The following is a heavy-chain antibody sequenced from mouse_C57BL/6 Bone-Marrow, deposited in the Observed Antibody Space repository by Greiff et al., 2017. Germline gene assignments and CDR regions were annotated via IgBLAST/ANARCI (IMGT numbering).Heavy chain of an antibody. CDR2: IHPNSGST. CDR3: ARLTTVVAFDY. J-gene: IGHJ2*01. Sequence: VQLQQSGAELVKPGASVKLSCKASGFTFTSYWMHWVKQRPGQGLEWIGMIHPNSGSTNYNEKFKSKATLTVDKSSSTAYMQLSSLTSEDSAVYYCARLTTVVAFDYWGQGTTLTVSS. D-gene: IGHD1-1*01. V-gene: IGHV1-64*01. CDR1: GFTFTSYW.